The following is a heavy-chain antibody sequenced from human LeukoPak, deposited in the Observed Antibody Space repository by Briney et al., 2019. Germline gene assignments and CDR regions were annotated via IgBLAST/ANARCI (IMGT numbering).Heavy chain of an antibody. Sequence: PGGSLRLSCAASGFTFSSYAMSWVRQAPGKGLEWVSAISGSGGSTYYADSVKGRFTISRDNSKNTLYLQMNSLRAEDTAVYYYAKVSVWSGYYSGMDVWGQGTTVTVSS. CDR2: ISGSGGST. CDR3: AKVSVWSGYYSGMDV. J-gene: IGHJ6*02. D-gene: IGHD3-3*01. V-gene: IGHV3-23*01. CDR1: GFTFSSYA.